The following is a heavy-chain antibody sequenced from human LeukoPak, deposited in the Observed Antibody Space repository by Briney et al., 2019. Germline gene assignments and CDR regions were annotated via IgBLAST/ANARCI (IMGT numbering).Heavy chain of an antibody. D-gene: IGHD5-18*01. V-gene: IGHV3-21*01. CDR3: AASTKHTAMVDY. CDR2: VSASSDI. Sequence: PGGSLRLSCAASGFTFSSYTMNWVRQAPRKGLQWVSTVSASSDIHYSDSVKGRFTISRDNAKNSLYLQMNSLRAEDTAVYYCAASTKHTAMVDYWGQGTLVTVSS. CDR1: GFTFSSYT. J-gene: IGHJ4*02.